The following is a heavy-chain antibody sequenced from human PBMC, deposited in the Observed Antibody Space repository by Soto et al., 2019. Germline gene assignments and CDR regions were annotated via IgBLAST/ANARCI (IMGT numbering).Heavy chain of an antibody. V-gene: IGHV5-51*01. CDR2: IYPGDSDT. J-gene: IGHJ3*02. CDR1: GYSSATYW. D-gene: IGHD3-16*01. Sequence: GEALKISCKGSGYSSATYWIGWVRQMPGEGLEWMGIIYPGDSDTRYSPSFQGQVTISADKSISTAYLQWSSLKASDTAMYYCATAMPEHGGDAFDIWGQGTMVTVSS. CDR3: ATAMPEHGGDAFDI.